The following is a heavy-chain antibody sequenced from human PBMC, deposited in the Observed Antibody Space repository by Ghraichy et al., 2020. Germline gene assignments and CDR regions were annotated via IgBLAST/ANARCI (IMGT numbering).Heavy chain of an antibody. CDR3: ASAFRSGW. CDR1: GFSFESYT. V-gene: IGHV3-21*06. J-gene: IGHJ4*02. D-gene: IGHD6-19*01. Sequence: GGSLRLSCAASGFSFESYTMNWVRQAPGKGPEWVSSISSGSSEVFTADSVRGRFYIFRDNSKNELYLQMDSLRAEDSAIYYCASAFRSGWWGQGTHVTVSS. CDR2: ISSGSSEV.